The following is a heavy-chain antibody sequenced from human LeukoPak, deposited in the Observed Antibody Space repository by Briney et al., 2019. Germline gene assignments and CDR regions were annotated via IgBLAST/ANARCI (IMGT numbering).Heavy chain of an antibody. J-gene: IGHJ4*02. Sequence: GGSLRLSCAASGFTVSSNYMSWVRQAPGKGLEWVSIIYSGGSTYYADSVKGRFTISRDNSKNTLFLQMNSLRVEDTAVYYCARDMRYCSGGSCYPFYHDYWGRGTLVTVSS. CDR2: IYSGGST. CDR3: ARDMRYCSGGSCYPFYHDY. CDR1: GFTVSSNY. D-gene: IGHD2-15*01. V-gene: IGHV3-66*01.